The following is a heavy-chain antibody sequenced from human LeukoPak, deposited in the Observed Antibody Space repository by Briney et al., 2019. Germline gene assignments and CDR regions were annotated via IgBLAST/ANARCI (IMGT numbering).Heavy chain of an antibody. D-gene: IGHD2-15*01. J-gene: IGHJ5*02. CDR2: INHSGST. V-gene: IGHV4-34*01. CDR1: GGSFSGYY. Sequence: PSETLSLTCAVNGGSFSGYYWSWIRQPPGKGLEWIGEINHSGSTNYNPSLKSRVTISVDTSKNQFSLKLSSVTAADTAVYYCARGYCSGGSCYSGRWNWFDPWGQGTLVTVSS. CDR3: ARGYCSGGSCYSGRWNWFDP.